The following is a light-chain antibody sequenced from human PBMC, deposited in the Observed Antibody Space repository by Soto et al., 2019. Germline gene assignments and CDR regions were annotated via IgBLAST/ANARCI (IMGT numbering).Light chain of an antibody. CDR1: SSNVGNNY. V-gene: IGLV1-47*01. CDR2: KNS. J-gene: IGLJ3*02. CDR3: AAWDDSLSGGV. Sequence: QSVLTQPPSASGTPGQRVTISCSGSSSNVGNNYVYWYQQVPGTAPKLLMYKNSQRPSGVPDRFSGSKSGTSASLAISGLRSEDEADYYCAAWDDSLSGGVFGGGTKVTVL.